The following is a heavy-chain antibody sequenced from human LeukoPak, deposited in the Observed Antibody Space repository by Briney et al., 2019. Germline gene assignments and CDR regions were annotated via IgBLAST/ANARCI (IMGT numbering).Heavy chain of an antibody. Sequence: SATLSLTCTVSAGSTSSYYWSWIRQPPGKGLEWIGYISYSGSTNYNPSLKSRVTISVDTSKNQFSLKPSSVTAADTAVYYCARHKATQTFAYGMDVWGQGTTVTVSS. J-gene: IGHJ6*02. CDR2: ISYSGST. CDR1: AGSTSSYY. CDR3: ARHKATQTFAYGMDV. D-gene: IGHD5-12*01. V-gene: IGHV4-59*08.